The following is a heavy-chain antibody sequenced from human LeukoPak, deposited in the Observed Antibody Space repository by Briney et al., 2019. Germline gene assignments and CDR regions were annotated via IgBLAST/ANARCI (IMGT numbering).Heavy chain of an antibody. CDR3: ARCSSSYSFDY. V-gene: IGHV3-72*01. Sequence: GGSLRLSCAASGFTFSDHYMDWVRQAPGKGLEWVGRIRKKANSYTTEYAASVKGRFTNSRDDSKNSLYLQMNSLKTEDTAVYYCARCSSSYSFDYWGQGTLVTVSS. CDR1: GFTFSDHY. CDR2: IRKKANSYTT. D-gene: IGHD6-6*01. J-gene: IGHJ4*02.